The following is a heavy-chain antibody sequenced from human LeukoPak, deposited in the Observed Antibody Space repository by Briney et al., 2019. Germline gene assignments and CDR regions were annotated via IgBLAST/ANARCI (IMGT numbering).Heavy chain of an antibody. Sequence: ASETLSLTCTVSGDSISSYYWSWIRQPPGKGLEWIGYISYSGSANYNPSLKSRVTISVDTSKTQFSLRLNSVTAADTAAYYCARHSIAARRRSNCDFWGQGNLVTVSS. J-gene: IGHJ4*02. CDR2: ISYSGSA. CDR3: ARHSIAARRRSNCDF. V-gene: IGHV4-59*08. CDR1: GDSISSYY. D-gene: IGHD6-6*01.